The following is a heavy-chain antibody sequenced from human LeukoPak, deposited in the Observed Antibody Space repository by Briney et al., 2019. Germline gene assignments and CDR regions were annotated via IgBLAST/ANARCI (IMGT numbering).Heavy chain of an antibody. CDR1: GLSFRHYG. CDR2: ISYDGSNR. D-gene: IGHD3-22*01. J-gene: IGHJ3*01. CDR3: AGGRLGYYDSSFWV. V-gene: IGHV3-30*19. Sequence: PGGSLRLSCAASGLSFRHYGMYWVRQAPGKGLEWVAVISYDGSNRYYADSVKGRFTISRDNSKNTLYLQMNSLRAEDTAVYYCAGGRLGYYDSSFWVWGQGTMVTVSS.